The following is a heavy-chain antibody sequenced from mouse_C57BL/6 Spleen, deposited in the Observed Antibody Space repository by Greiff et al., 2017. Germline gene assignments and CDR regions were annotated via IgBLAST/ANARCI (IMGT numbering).Heavy chain of an antibody. CDR2: IWTGGGT. Sequence: VKLMESGPGLVAPSQSLSITCTVSGFSLTSYAISWVRQPPGKGLEWLGVIWTGGGTNYNSALNSRLSIRKDNSKSQVFLKMNSLQTDDTARYYGARNYYYGSSSYYFDYWGQGTTLTVSS. J-gene: IGHJ2*01. V-gene: IGHV2-9-1*01. CDR1: GFSLTSYA. D-gene: IGHD1-1*01. CDR3: ARNYYYGSSSYYFDY.